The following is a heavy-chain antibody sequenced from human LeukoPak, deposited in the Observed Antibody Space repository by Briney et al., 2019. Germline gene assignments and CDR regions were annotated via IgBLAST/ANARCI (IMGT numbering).Heavy chain of an antibody. V-gene: IGHV4-4*02. CDR2: IYHSGSP. CDR3: ARVNINNWHSCDY. Sequence: PSETLSLTCPVSGGSISSNNWWGWVRQPPGKGLEWIGEIYHSGSPNYNPSLKSRVTISVDKSRNHFSLNLSSVTAADTAVYYCARVNINNWHSCDYWGQGTLVTVSS. J-gene: IGHJ4*02. CDR1: GGSISSNNW. D-gene: IGHD1-1*01.